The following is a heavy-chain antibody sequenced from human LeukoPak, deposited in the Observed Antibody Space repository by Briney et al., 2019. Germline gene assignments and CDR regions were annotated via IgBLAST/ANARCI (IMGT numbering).Heavy chain of an antibody. D-gene: IGHD3-22*01. V-gene: IGHV1-8*01. CDR1: GYTFTSYD. J-gene: IGHJ4*02. CDR2: VNPNSGNT. CDR3: ARAPDSSGYYSFDY. Sequence: ASVKVSCKASGYTFTSYDINWARQATGQGLEWMGWVNPNSGNTGYAQKFQGRVTMTRNTSISTAYMELSSLRSEDTAVYYCARAPDSSGYYSFDYWGQGTLVTVSS.